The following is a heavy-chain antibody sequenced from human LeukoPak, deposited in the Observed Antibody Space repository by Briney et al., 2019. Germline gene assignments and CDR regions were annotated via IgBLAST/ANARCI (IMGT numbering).Heavy chain of an antibody. CDR3: ARQSSGTTRDKYYFDY. CDR1: GGSISSYY. CDR2: IYYSGST. V-gene: IGHV4-59*08. J-gene: IGHJ4*02. Sequence: SETLSLTCTVSGGSISSYYWSWIRQPPGKGLEWIGYIYYSGSTNYNPSLKSRVTISVDTSKNQFSLKLSSVTAADTAEYYCARQSSGTTRDKYYFDYWGQGTLVTVSS. D-gene: IGHD1-7*01.